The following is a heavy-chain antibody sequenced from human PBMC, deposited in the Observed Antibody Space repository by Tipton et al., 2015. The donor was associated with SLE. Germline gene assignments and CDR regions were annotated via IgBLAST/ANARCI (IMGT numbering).Heavy chain of an antibody. CDR2: IHYSGST. CDR1: GGPISSGDYY. J-gene: IGHJ4*02. CDR3: AREGCSGGSCYDY. Sequence: TLSLTCTVSGGPISSGDYYWSWIRQHPGKGLEWIGYIHYSGSTYYNPSLKSRITISVDTSKNQFSLRLSSVTAADTAFYYCAREGCSGGSCYDYWGQGTQVTVSS. D-gene: IGHD2-15*01. V-gene: IGHV4-31*03.